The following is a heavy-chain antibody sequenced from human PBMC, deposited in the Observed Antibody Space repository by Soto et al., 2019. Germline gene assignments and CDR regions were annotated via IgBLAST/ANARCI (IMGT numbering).Heavy chain of an antibody. V-gene: IGHV4-39*01. Sequence: SETLSLTCTVSGGSISSSSYYWGWIRQPPGKGLEWIGSIYYSGSTYYNPSLKSRVTISVDTSKNQFSLKLSSVTAADTAVYYCARNGDCSGGSCYSGPNWFDPWGQGTLVTVSS. CDR1: GGSISSSSYY. CDR2: IYYSGST. CDR3: ARNGDCSGGSCYSGPNWFDP. D-gene: IGHD2-15*01. J-gene: IGHJ5*02.